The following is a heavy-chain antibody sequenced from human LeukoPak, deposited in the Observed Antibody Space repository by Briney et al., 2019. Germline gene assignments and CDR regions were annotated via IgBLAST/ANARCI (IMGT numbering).Heavy chain of an antibody. V-gene: IGHV4-59*01. Sequence: SETLSLTCTVSGGSISSYYWSWIRQPPGKGLEWIGYIYYSGSANYNPSLKSRVTISVDTSKNQFSLKLSSVTAADTAVYYCARVPAAPRLYMDVWGQGTTVIVSS. CDR2: IYYSGSA. J-gene: IGHJ6*02. D-gene: IGHD2-2*01. CDR3: ARVPAAPRLYMDV. CDR1: GGSISSYY.